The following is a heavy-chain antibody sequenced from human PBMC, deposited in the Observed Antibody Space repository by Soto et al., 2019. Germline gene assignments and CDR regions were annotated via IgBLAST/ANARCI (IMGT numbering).Heavy chain of an antibody. V-gene: IGHV1-46*03. CDR3: ARGRPTTTSLYYFDY. Sequence: QVQLVQSGAEVKKPGASVKVSCKASGYTFTSYYMHWVRQAPGQGLEWMGIINPSGGSTSYAQRFQCRVTMTRDTSTSTVYMELSSLRSEDTAVYYCARGRPTTTSLYYFDYWGQGTLVTVSS. CDR1: GYTFTSYY. J-gene: IGHJ4*02. CDR2: INPSGGST. D-gene: IGHD4-17*01.